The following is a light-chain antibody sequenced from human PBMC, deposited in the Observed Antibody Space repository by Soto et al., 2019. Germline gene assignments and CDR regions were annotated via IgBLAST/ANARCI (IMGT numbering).Light chain of an antibody. CDR1: QGIGNH. J-gene: IGKJ4*01. CDR2: AAS. Sequence: IQMTQSPSSLSASVGDRVTITCRASQGIGNHLAWYQQKPGKGPKLLIYAASTLQAGVPSRFSGSGYGTDFTLIVSSLQPEDVATYYCQKDNTAPLTFGGGTKVEIK. CDR3: QKDNTAPLT. V-gene: IGKV1-27*01.